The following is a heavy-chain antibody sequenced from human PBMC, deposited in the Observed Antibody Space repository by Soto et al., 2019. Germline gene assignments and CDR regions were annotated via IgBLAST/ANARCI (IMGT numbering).Heavy chain of an antibody. V-gene: IGHV3-48*01. CDR1: GFTFRSYS. J-gene: IGHJ5*01. Sequence: GGSQRLSCTASGFTFRSYSMNWVRQAPGKGLEWVSYISSSRSTIYYADSVKGRFTISRDNAKNSLYLQMNSLRAEDTAVYYCARDCPGSSTTCYGNEWFDSWGQGTLVTVSS. CDR2: ISSSRSTI. D-gene: IGHD2-2*01. CDR3: ARDCPGSSTTCYGNEWFDS.